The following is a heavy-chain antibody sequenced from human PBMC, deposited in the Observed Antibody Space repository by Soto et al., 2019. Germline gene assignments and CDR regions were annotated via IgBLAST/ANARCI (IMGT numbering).Heavy chain of an antibody. J-gene: IGHJ3*02. CDR2: INAGNGNT. CDR1: GYTFTSYA. D-gene: IGHD2-15*01. CDR3: ARPSDVVAFTGEAFDI. V-gene: IGHV1-3*01. Sequence: ASVKVSCKASGYTFTSYAMRWVSQAPGQRLEWMGWINAGNGNTKYSQKFQGRVTITRDTSASTAYMELSSLRSEDTAVYYCARPSDVVAFTGEAFDIWGQGTMVTVSS.